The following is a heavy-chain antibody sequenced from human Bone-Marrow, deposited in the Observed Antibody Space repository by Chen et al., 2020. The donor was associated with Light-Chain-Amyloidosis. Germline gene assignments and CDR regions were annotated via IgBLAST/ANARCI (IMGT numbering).Heavy chain of an antibody. CDR1: GFSVSRSY. CDR2: IYSGGST. Sequence: EVHLVETGGALIQPGGSLRLSCAASGFSVSRSYMSWVRQAPGKGLEWVSLIYSGGSTYYADFVKGRFTISRDSSKNSLYLQMNSLRAEDTAVYYCARFTYPQHWGQGTLVTVSS. V-gene: IGHV3-53*02. J-gene: IGHJ1*01. CDR3: ARFTYPQH. D-gene: IGHD3-10*01.